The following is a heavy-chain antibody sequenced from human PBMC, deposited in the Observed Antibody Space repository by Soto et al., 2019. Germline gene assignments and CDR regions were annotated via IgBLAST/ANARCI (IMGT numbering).Heavy chain of an antibody. CDR3: AGMTYTSGLRFDP. V-gene: IGHV4-30-2*01. Sequence: PSETLSLTCNMSGDSYSISTYSWSWIRQPPGKALQWIGFIYQSGVTSYNPSLASRVSISLDRSNNQCSLKLKSVTDADTAVYFCAGMTYTSGLRFDPWGPGTLVTVSS. CDR1: GDSYSISTYS. D-gene: IGHD6-19*01. J-gene: IGHJ5*02. CDR2: IYQSGVT.